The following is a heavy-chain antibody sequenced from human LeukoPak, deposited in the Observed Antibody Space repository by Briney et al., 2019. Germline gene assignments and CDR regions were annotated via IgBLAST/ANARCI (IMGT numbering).Heavy chain of an antibody. J-gene: IGHJ4*02. CDR3: ARTIKLRDSSGYWIY. V-gene: IGHV1-2*02. Sequence: ASVKVSCKASGYTFTGYYMHWVRQAPGQGLEWMGWINPNSGGTNYAQKFQGRVTMTRDTSISTAYMELSRLRSDDTAVYYCARTIKLRDSSGYWIYWGQGTLVTVSS. CDR2: INPNSGGT. CDR1: GYTFTGYY. D-gene: IGHD3-22*01.